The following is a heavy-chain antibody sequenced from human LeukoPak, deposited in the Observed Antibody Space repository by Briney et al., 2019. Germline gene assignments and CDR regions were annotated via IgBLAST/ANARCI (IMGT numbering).Heavy chain of an antibody. J-gene: IGHJ4*02. CDR2: ISWNSGSI. Sequence: PGRSLRLSCAASGFTFDDYGMHWVRQAPGKGLEWVSGISWNSGSIAYADSVKGRFTISRDNAKNSLYLQMNSLRAEDTALYYCAKGGYSSGWYGNYWGQGTLVTVSS. CDR3: AKGGYSSGWYGNY. CDR1: GFTFDDYG. V-gene: IGHV3-9*01. D-gene: IGHD6-19*01.